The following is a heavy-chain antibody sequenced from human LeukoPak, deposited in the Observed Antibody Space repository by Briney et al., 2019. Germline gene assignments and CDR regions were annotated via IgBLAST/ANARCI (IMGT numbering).Heavy chain of an antibody. CDR1: GGSISSGDYY. CDR2: IYYSGST. CDR3: ARDTYYYGSGSRLLDY. V-gene: IGHV4-39*07. D-gene: IGHD3-10*01. Sequence: PSETLSLTCTVSGGSISSGDYYWGWIRQPPGKGLEWIGSIYYSGSTYYNPSLKSRITISADTSKIQFSLKLSSVTAADTAVYYCARDTYYYGSGSRLLDYWGQGTLVTVSS. J-gene: IGHJ4*02.